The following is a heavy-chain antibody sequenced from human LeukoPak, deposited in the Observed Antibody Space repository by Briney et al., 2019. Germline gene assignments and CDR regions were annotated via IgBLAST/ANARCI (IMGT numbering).Heavy chain of an antibody. D-gene: IGHD3-10*02. Sequence: ASVKVSRKVSGYTLTELSMHWVRQAPGKGLEWMGGFDPEDGETIYAQKFQGRVTMTEDTSTDTAYMELSSLRSEDTAVYYCATDGPTIFAFDIWGQGTMVTVSS. CDR1: GYTLTELS. CDR2: FDPEDGET. J-gene: IGHJ3*02. CDR3: ATDGPTIFAFDI. V-gene: IGHV1-24*01.